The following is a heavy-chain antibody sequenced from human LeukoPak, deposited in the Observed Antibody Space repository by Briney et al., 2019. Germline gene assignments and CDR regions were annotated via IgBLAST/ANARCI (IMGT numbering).Heavy chain of an antibody. V-gene: IGHV3-23*01. Sequence: PGGSLRLSCAASGFTFRNYAMTWVRQAPGKGLEWVSTISGSGGSTSYADSVKGRFTISRDNSRNTLYLQMNSLRAEDTAVYYCARESGGDAFDIWGQGTMVTVSS. CDR2: ISGSGGST. CDR1: GFTFRNYA. D-gene: IGHD1-14*01. J-gene: IGHJ3*02. CDR3: ARESGGDAFDI.